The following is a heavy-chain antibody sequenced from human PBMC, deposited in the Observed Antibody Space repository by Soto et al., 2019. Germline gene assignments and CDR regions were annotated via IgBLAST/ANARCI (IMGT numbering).Heavy chain of an antibody. D-gene: IGHD3-10*02. V-gene: IGHV1-2*02. CDR3: ARNMDYYYGRGSGNGHGV. CDR2: INPKFGDT. J-gene: IGHJ6*02. CDR1: GYTFTAYH. Sequence: QVRLVQSGAEVKEPGDSVRVSCEASGYTFTAYHIHWVRQAPGPGLEWMGWINPKFGDTGYAQDFQGRGSMTSDMSISTVYMELSRLTSDDTAIYYCARNMDYYYGRGSGNGHGVWGQGTTVTVFS.